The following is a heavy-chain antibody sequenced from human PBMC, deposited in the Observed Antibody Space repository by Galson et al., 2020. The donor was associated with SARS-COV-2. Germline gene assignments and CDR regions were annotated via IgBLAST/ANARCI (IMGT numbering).Heavy chain of an antibody. V-gene: IGHV3-30*18. CDR3: AKDGGYCSITCCVRSYLFDH. J-gene: IGHJ4*02. D-gene: IGHD2-2*01. Sequence: GGSLRLSRAAPEFTFTTYGMPHAPQSPGKGPESLTFISYHGSEKYYADSVKGRFPISRDNSKNTLHLQMSILRPEDTAIYYCAKDGGYCSITCCVRSYLFDHWGPGTLVTGSS. CDR1: EFTFTTYG. CDR2: ISYHGSEK.